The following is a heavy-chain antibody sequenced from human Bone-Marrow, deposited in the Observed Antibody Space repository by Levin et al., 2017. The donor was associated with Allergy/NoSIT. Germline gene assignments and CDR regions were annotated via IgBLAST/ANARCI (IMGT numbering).Heavy chain of an antibody. J-gene: IGHJ4*02. CDR1: GFTFSRHW. V-gene: IGHV3-7*01. Sequence: GGSLRLSCAGSGFTFSRHWMSWVRLAPGKGLEWVANINQAGSDKKYLDSVKGRFTISRDNAKNSLYLQMNSLRVEDTAVYYCARTDGSDYGYFDYWGQGTLVTVSS. CDR3: ARTDGSDYGYFDY. CDR2: INQAGSDK. D-gene: IGHD4/OR15-4a*01.